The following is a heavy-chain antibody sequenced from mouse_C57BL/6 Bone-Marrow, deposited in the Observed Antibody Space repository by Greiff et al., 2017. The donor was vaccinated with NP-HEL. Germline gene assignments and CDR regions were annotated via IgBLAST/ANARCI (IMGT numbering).Heavy chain of an antibody. V-gene: IGHV7-1*01. J-gene: IGHJ3*01. CDR3: ARDASLIDGGFAY. D-gene: IGHD2-3*01. CDR2: SRNKANDYTT. Sequence: EVKLMESGGGLVQSGRSLRLSCATSGFTFSDFYMEWVRQAPGKGLEWIAASRNKANDYTTEYSASVKGRFIVSRDTSQSILYLQMNALRAEDTAIYYCARDASLIDGGFAYWGQGTLVTVSA. CDR1: GFTFSDFY.